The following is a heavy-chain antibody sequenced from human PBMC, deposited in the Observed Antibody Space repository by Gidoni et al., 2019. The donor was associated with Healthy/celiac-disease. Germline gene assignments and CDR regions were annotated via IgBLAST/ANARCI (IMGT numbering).Heavy chain of an antibody. J-gene: IGHJ4*02. CDR1: GCSISSSSYY. CDR2: IYYSGST. CDR3: ARATYYYDSSGYYSVVLFDY. V-gene: IGHV4-39*01. Sequence: QLQLQESGPGLVKPSETLSLTCTVSGCSISSSSYYWGWIRQPPGKGLEWIGSIYYSGSTYYNPSLKSRVTISVDTSKNQFSLKLSSVTAADTAVYYCARATYYYDSSGYYSVVLFDYWGQGTLVTVSS. D-gene: IGHD3-22*01.